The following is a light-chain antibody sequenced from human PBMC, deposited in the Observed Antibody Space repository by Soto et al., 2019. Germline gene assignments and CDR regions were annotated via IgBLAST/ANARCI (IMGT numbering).Light chain of an antibody. V-gene: IGKV1-39*01. Sequence: DIQMTQSPSSLSASVRDKVTITWRARQSSGGYLTWYQQLPGKAPKLLIVAASGLQSGVPSRFSGSGSGTDFTLTISSLQPEDFATYYCQQSYSSPITFGQGTRLEIK. CDR1: QSSGGY. J-gene: IGKJ5*01. CDR3: QQSYSSPIT. CDR2: AAS.